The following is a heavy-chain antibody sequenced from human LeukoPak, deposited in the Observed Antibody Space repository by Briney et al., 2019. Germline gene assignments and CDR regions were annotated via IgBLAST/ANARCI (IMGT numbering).Heavy chain of an antibody. CDR3: TRQYSGGMDV. J-gene: IGHJ6*02. V-gene: IGHV6-1*01. CDR1: GDSVSSKSAA. Sequence: SQTLSLTCAISGDSVSSKSAAWNWIRQSPSRGLEWLGRTYYRSRWFNGYAVSVKGRITTSPDTSKNQFSLQLNSVTPEDTAVYYCTRQYSGGMDVWGQGTTVTVSS. CDR2: TYYRSRWFN. D-gene: IGHD5-12*01.